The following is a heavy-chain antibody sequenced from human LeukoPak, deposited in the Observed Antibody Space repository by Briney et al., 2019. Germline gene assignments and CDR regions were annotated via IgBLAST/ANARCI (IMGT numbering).Heavy chain of an antibody. CDR3: AKDRVGDWYTIFGVVREGAFDI. J-gene: IGHJ3*02. CDR2: ISGSGGST. CDR1: GFTFSSYA. D-gene: IGHD3-3*01. Sequence: AGGSLRLSCAASGFTFSSYAMSWVRQAPGKGLEWVSAISGSGGSTYYADSVKGRFTISRDNSKNTLYPQMNSLRAEDTAVYYCAKDRVGDWYTIFGVVREGAFDIWGQGTMVTVSS. V-gene: IGHV3-23*01.